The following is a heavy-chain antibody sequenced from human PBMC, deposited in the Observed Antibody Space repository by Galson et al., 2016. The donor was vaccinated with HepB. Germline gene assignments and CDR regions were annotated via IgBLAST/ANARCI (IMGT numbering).Heavy chain of an antibody. J-gene: IGHJ3*02. D-gene: IGHD1-1*01. CDR3: ARSVNEAFDI. CDR2: ISYRGTT. V-gene: IGHV4-39*01. CDR1: GDSITSSGYF. Sequence: ETLSLTCNVSGDSITSSGYFWGWIRQPPGKGLEWIGAISYRGTTYDYPSLKSRLTVSVDTSKDQFSLKLSSVTAADTAVYYCARSVNEAFDIWGQGTMVTVSS.